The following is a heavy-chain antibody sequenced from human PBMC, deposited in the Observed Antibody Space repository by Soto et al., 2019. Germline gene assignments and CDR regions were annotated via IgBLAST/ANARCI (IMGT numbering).Heavy chain of an antibody. J-gene: IGHJ4*02. Sequence: QVQLVQSGAEVKKPGASVKVSCKASGYTFTSYAMHWVRQAPGQRLEWMGWINAGNGNTKYSQKFQGRVTINRDTSASTAYMELSSLRSEDTAVYYCARDLGVGAASDYWGQGTLVTVSS. CDR1: GYTFTSYA. CDR3: ARDLGVGAASDY. V-gene: IGHV1-3*01. CDR2: INAGNGNT. D-gene: IGHD1-26*01.